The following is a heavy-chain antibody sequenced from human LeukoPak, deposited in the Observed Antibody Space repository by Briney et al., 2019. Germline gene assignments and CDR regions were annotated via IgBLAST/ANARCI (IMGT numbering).Heavy chain of an antibody. J-gene: IGHJ4*02. CDR3: ATGGTRAATGRMGF. CDR2: TSYDGNEK. Sequence: GGSLRLSCAASGFTFSSFGMHWVRQAPGKGLEWVTVTSYDGNEKYYADSVKDRFTISRDNSKNTVYLQMNSLRAEGTAVYYCATGGTRAATGRMGFWGQGTLVTVSS. CDR1: GFTFSSFG. D-gene: IGHD6-25*01. V-gene: IGHV3-30*03.